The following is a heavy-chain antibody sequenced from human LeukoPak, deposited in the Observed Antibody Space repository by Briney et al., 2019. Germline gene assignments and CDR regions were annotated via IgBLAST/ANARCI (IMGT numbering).Heavy chain of an antibody. CDR3: ARGRTSNNGYSSRLDY. Sequence: SETLSLTCTVSGGSISSSSYYWGWIRQPPGKGLEWIGSIYYSGSTYYNPSLKSRVTISVDTSKNQFSLKLSSVTAADTAVYYCARGRTSNNGYSSRLDYWGQGTLVTVSS. V-gene: IGHV4-39*07. D-gene: IGHD6-13*01. CDR1: GGSISSSSYY. J-gene: IGHJ4*02. CDR2: IYYSGST.